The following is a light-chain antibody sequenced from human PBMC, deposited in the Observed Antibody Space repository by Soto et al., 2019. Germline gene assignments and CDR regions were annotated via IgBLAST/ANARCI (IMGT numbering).Light chain of an antibody. CDR3: SSYTSDSTWV. CDR2: EVS. V-gene: IGLV2-14*01. CDR1: ISDLGTYNY. J-gene: IGLJ3*02. Sequence: QSALTQPPSVSGSPGQSITISCTGTISDLGTYNYVSWYQQHPGKAPRLMIFEVSNRPSGVSNRFSGSKSGYTASLTISGLQAEDEADYYCSSYTSDSTWVFGGGTKVTVL.